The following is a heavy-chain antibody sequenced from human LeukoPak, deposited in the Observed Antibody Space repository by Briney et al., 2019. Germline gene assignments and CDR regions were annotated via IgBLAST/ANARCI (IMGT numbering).Heavy chain of an antibody. CDR3: ARAVRGSYYGPYYFDY. D-gene: IGHD1-26*01. J-gene: IGHJ4*02. CDR2: ISGSGGST. V-gene: IGHV3-23*01. CDR1: GFTFSSYA. Sequence: GGSLRLSCAASGFTFSSYAMSWVRQAPGKGLEWVSAISGSGGSTYYADSVKGRFTISRDNSKNTLYLQMNSLRAEDTAVYYCARAVRGSYYGPYYFDYWGQGTLVTVSS.